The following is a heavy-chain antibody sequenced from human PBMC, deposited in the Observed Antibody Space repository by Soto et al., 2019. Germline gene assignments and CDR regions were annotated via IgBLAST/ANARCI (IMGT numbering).Heavy chain of an antibody. D-gene: IGHD2-21*01. V-gene: IGHV1-46*02. J-gene: IGHJ3*02. Sequence: ASVKVSCKASGYTFNTYFIHWVRQAPGQGLEWVGIINPSSDTTNYAQKLQGRVTMTTDTSTSTAYMELRSLRSDDTAVYYCARVSAILEGAFDIWGQGTMVTVSS. CDR3: ARVSAILEGAFDI. CDR2: INPSSDTT. CDR1: GYTFNTYF.